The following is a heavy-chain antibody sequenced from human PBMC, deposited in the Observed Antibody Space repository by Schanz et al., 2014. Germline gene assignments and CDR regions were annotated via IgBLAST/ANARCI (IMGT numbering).Heavy chain of an antibody. V-gene: IGHV3-23*01. CDR2: LSGDGGTT. Sequence: EVQLLESGGGLVQPGESLRLSCAASGFSFSSYTMSWVRQAPGKGLQWVSSLSGDGGTTHYADSVKGRFTISRDNYKNTLYLQVNSLRAEDTAVYYCAKHVRSLTGNDYWGQGTLVTVPS. CDR3: AKHVRSLTGNDY. CDR1: GFSFSSYT. D-gene: IGHD3-9*01. J-gene: IGHJ4*02.